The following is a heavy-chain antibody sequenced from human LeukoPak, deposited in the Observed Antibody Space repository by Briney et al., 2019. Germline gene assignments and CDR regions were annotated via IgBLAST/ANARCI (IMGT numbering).Heavy chain of an antibody. V-gene: IGHV3-74*01. CDR2: INSDGSSI. CDR3: GGGGYLLDY. CDR1: GFTFGTDW. J-gene: IGHJ4*02. Sequence: PGGALRLSCAASGFTFGTDWMNWVRQAPGKGLVWVSRINSDGSSISYADSVEGRFTIFRDNAKKTLYLQMNSLRAEDTAVYYCGGGGYLLDYWGQGTLVTVSS. D-gene: IGHD1-26*01.